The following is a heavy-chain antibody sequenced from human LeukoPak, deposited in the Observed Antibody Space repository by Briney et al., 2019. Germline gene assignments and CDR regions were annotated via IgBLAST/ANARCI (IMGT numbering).Heavy chain of an antibody. D-gene: IGHD3-10*01. V-gene: IGHV3-11*04. CDR2: ISSSGSTM. CDR3: ASGSYGSGFYYFYYMDV. Sequence: GGSLRLSCAASGFIFSDYYMSWIRQAPGKGLEWVSYISSSGSTMYYTDSVKGRFTISRDNAKNSVSLQMNSLRAEDTAVYYCASGSYGSGFYYFYYMDVWGKGTTVTVSS. J-gene: IGHJ6*03. CDR1: GFIFSDYY.